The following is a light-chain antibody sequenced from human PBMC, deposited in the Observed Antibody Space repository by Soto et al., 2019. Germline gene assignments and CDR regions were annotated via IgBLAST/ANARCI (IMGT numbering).Light chain of an antibody. CDR3: QQYDNLPLT. CDR2: DAS. CDR1: QDITNS. V-gene: IGKV1-33*01. J-gene: IGKJ3*01. Sequence: DIQMPQSPSSLSASVGDRVTITCQASQDITNSLNWYQQKPGKAPKVRIYDASILETGVPSRFSGSGSGTDFTFTISSLQPEDVATYYCQQYDNLPLTFGPGTTVDIE.